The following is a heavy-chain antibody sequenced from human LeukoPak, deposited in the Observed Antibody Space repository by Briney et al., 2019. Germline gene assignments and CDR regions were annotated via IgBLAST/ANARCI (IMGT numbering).Heavy chain of an antibody. J-gene: IGHJ4*02. D-gene: IGHD3-16*01. Sequence: GGSLRLSCAASGFTFSSYSMNWVRQAPGKGLEWVAVIWYDGSNKYYADSVKGRFTISRDNSKNTLYLQMNSLRAEDTAVYYCARGSGGIGYYFDYWGQGTLVTVSS. CDR2: IWYDGSNK. CDR3: ARGSGGIGYYFDY. V-gene: IGHV3-33*08. CDR1: GFTFSSYS.